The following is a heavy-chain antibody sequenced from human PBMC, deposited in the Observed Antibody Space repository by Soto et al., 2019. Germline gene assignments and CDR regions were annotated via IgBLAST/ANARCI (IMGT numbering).Heavy chain of an antibody. CDR3: AADRELVLRYFDWLSN. CDR2: IIPILGIA. Sequence: SVKVSCKASGGTFSSYTISWVRQAPGQGLEWMGRIIPILGIANYAQKFQGRVTITADKSTSTAYMELSSLRSEDTAVYYCAADRELVLRYFDWLSNWGQGTLVTVSS. J-gene: IGHJ4*02. V-gene: IGHV1-69*02. CDR1: GGTFSSYT. D-gene: IGHD3-9*01.